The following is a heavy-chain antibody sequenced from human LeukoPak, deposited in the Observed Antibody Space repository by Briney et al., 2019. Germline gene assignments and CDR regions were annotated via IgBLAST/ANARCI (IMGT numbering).Heavy chain of an antibody. CDR3: TRHYDSSGEYYFDY. J-gene: IGHJ4*02. Sequence: GGSLRLSCAASGFTFSGSAMRWVRQASGKGLEWVGRIRSKANSYATAYAASVKGRFTISRDDSKNTAYLQMNSLKTEDTAVYYCTRHYDSSGEYYFDYWGQGTLVTVSS. V-gene: IGHV3-73*01. D-gene: IGHD3-22*01. CDR1: GFTFSGSA. CDR2: IRSKANSYAT.